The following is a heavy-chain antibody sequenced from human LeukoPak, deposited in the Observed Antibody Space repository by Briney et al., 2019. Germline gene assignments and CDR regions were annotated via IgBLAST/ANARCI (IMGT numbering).Heavy chain of an antibody. CDR1: GFTFRDYG. D-gene: IGHD3-16*01. V-gene: IGHV3-30*18. J-gene: IGHJ4*02. CDR3: SKVGFGFDY. CDR2: ISYDGATE. Sequence: GGSLRLSCLVSGFTFRDYGMHWVRQAPGKGLEWVAHISYDGATEHYADSVRGRFTVSRDDSKNTAYLQMDSLRPEDTASYFWSKVGFGFDYWGQGTVVTVSS.